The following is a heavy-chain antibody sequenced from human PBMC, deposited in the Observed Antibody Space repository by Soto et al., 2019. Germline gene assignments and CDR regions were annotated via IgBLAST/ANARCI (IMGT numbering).Heavy chain of an antibody. Sequence: GGSLRLSCAASGFTFDDYAMHWVRQAPGKGLEWVSGISWNSGSIGYADSVKGRFTISRDNAKNSLYLQMNSLRAEDTALYYCAKDKVSGSGSYYNAYYYYMDVWGKGTTVTVSS. D-gene: IGHD3-10*01. CDR1: GFTFDDYA. V-gene: IGHV3-9*01. J-gene: IGHJ6*03. CDR3: AKDKVSGSGSYYNAYYYYMDV. CDR2: ISWNSGSI.